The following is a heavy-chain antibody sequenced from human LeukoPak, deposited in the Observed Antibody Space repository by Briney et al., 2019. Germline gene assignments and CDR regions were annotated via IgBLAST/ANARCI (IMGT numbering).Heavy chain of an antibody. D-gene: IGHD3-22*01. J-gene: IGHJ4*02. Sequence: GGTLRLSCVASGFTFSNYGMNWVRQAPGKGLEWVSGIVGSGVTTYYADSVKGRFTISRDNSKNTLYLHMNGLRVEDTAIYYCARDLLPHYYDSSGYSSLGSYWGQGTLVTVSS. V-gene: IGHV3-23*01. CDR3: ARDLLPHYYDSSGYSSLGSY. CDR1: GFTFSNYG. CDR2: IVGSGVTT.